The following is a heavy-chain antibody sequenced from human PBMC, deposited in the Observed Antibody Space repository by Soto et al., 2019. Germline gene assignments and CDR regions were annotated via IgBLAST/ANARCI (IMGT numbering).Heavy chain of an antibody. CDR2: INHSGST. Sequence: ASETLSLTCAVYGGSFSGYYWSWIRQPPGKGLEWIGEINHSGSTNYNPSLKSRVTISVDTSKNQFSLKLSSVTAADTAVYYCARASSGSYSPFMDVWGQGTTVTVS. J-gene: IGHJ6*02. CDR3: ARASSGSYSPFMDV. CDR1: GGSFSGYY. V-gene: IGHV4-34*01. D-gene: IGHD3-22*01.